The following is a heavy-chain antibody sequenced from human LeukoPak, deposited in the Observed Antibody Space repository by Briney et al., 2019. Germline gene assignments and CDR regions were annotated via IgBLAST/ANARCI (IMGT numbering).Heavy chain of an antibody. Sequence: ASVKVSCKASGYTVTSYGLSWVRQAPGQGLEWMGWISAYNGYTNYAQKLQDRVTMTTDASTSTAYMELRSLRSDDTAVYYCARGLVNVLRYDILTASGGTAFDIWGQGTMVTVSS. D-gene: IGHD3-9*01. CDR3: ARGLVNVLRYDILTASGGTAFDI. CDR1: GYTVTSYG. CDR2: ISAYNGYT. V-gene: IGHV1-18*01. J-gene: IGHJ3*02.